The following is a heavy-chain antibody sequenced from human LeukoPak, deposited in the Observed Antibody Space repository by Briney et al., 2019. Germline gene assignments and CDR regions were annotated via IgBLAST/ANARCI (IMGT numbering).Heavy chain of an antibody. V-gene: IGHV1-46*01. D-gene: IGHD3-22*01. CDR1: GYTFTSHY. CDR3: ATDLTYYYDSSYSDYGMDV. Sequence: VASANVSCTPSGYTFTSHYTHSVPDTPGQGLEWMGIINPSVGSTSYAQKFQGRVTMTRDTSTSTVYMELSSLRSKDTAVYYCATDLTYYYDSSYSDYGMDVWGQGTTVTVSS. J-gene: IGHJ6*02. CDR2: INPSVGST.